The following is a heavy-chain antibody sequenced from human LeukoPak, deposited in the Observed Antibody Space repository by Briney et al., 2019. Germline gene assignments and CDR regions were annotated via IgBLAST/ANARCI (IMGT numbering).Heavy chain of an antibody. CDR1: GFTFSSYG. CDR2: ISGSGGST. D-gene: IGHD3-10*01. CDR3: AKDRGINTMVRGVDY. V-gene: IGHV3-23*01. Sequence: PGGSLRLSCAASGFTFSSYGMSWVRQAPGKGLEWVSAISGSGGSTYYADSVKGRFTISRDNSKNTLYLQMNSLRAEDTAVYYCAKDRGINTMVRGVDYWGQGTLVTVSS. J-gene: IGHJ4*02.